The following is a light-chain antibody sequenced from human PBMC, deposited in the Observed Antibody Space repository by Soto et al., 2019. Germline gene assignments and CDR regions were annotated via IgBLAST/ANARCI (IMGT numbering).Light chain of an antibody. CDR1: QSIGSW. CDR3: QQYNTYLWT. Sequence: DIQMTQSPSTLSASVGDRVIIVCRASQSIGSWLAWYQQKPGKAPKLLIYKASSLESGVPSRFSGSGSGTEFTLTIRSLQPDDFATSYCQQYNTYLWTFGQGTKVDIK. J-gene: IGKJ1*01. CDR2: KAS. V-gene: IGKV1-5*03.